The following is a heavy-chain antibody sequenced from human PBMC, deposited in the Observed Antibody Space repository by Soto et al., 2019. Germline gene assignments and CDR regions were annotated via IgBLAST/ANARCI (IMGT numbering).Heavy chain of an antibody. D-gene: IGHD3-22*01. V-gene: IGHV4-59*01. CDR2: IYYRANP. J-gene: IGHJ3*02. CDR1: GWSISSYY. Sequence: SETLSLTCTVSGWSISSYYWSWIRQPPGKGLEWIGYIYYRANPNYNPSHKSRVTISQDTSKNQFSLKLSSVTAADTAVYYCARSLPDYRRSYDSSGRKSFDIWGQGTMVTVSS. CDR3: ARSLPDYRRSYDSSGRKSFDI.